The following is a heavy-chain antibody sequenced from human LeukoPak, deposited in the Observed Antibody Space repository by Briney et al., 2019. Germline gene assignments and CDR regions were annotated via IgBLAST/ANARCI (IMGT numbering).Heavy chain of an antibody. CDR2: ISAYNGNT. V-gene: IGHV1-18*04. CDR1: GYTFTSYG. CDR3: ARDPTQYYYGPGSYPDY. D-gene: IGHD3-10*01. Sequence: ASVKVSCKASGYTFTSYGISWVRQAPGQGLEWMGWISAYNGNTNYAQKLQGRVTMTTDTSTSTAYMELRSLRSDDTAVYYCARDPTQYYYGPGSYPDYWGQGTLVTVSS. J-gene: IGHJ4*02.